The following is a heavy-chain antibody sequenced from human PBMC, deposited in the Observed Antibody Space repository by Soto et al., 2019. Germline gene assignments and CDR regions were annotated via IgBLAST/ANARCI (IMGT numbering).Heavy chain of an antibody. CDR3: ARTLAVSGYYSYWFDP. CDR2: IYYSGST. CDR1: GGSISSGGYY. D-gene: IGHD3-22*01. Sequence: PSETLSLTCTVSGGSISSGGYYWSWIRQHPGKGLEWIGYIYYSGSTYYNSSLKSRVTISVDTSKNQFSLKLSSVTAADTAVYYCARTLAVSGYYSYWFDPWGQGTLVTVSS. V-gene: IGHV4-31*03. J-gene: IGHJ5*02.